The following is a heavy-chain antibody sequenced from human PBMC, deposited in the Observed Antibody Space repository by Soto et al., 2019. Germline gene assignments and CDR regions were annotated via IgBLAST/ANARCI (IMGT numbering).Heavy chain of an antibody. CDR3: ARDAPLYSSSWYYYYYGMDV. V-gene: IGHV3-21*01. CDR2: ISSSSSYI. D-gene: IGHD6-13*01. J-gene: IGHJ6*02. CDR1: GFTFSSYS. Sequence: EVQLVESGGGLVKPGGSLRLSCAASGFTFSSYSMNWVRQAPGKGLEWVSSISSSSSYIYYAESVKGRFTISRDNAKNSLYLQMNSLRAEDTAVYYCARDAPLYSSSWYYYYYGMDVWGQGSTVTVSS.